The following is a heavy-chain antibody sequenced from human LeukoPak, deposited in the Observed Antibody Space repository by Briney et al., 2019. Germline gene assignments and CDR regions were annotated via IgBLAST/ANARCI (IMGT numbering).Heavy chain of an antibody. CDR3: ARGHIVVVVATTRSDAFDM. V-gene: IGHV4-34*01. CDR2: INHRGST. D-gene: IGHD2-15*01. Sequence: SETLSLTCAVYSGTFSGYYWSWIRQPPGKGLEWIGEINHRGSTNYNPSLKSRVTTSVDTSKNQVSLKLNSVTAADTAVYYCARGHIVVVVATTRSDAFDMWGQGTMVTVSS. J-gene: IGHJ3*02. CDR1: SGTFSGYY.